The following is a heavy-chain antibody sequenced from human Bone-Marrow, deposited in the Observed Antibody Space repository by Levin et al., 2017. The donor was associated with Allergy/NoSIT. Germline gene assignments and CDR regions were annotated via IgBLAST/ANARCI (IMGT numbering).Heavy chain of an antibody. CDR3: AKGYGDYRRGFLGMDV. D-gene: IGHD4-17*01. CDR2: ISWNSGNI. J-gene: IGHJ6*02. CDR1: GFNFDDYA. Sequence: GGSLRLSCAASGFNFDDYAMYWVRQVPGKGLEWVSGISWNSGNIDYADSVKGRFTISRDNAKELLYLQMDSLRPEDTALYFCAKGYGDYRRGFLGMDVWGQGTKVNVSS. V-gene: IGHV3-9*01.